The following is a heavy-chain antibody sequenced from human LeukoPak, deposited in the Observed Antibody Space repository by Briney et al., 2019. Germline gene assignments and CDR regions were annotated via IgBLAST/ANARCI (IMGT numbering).Heavy chain of an antibody. Sequence: GGSLRLSCAASGFTFSSYAMHWVRQAPGKGLEWVAVISYDGSNKYYADSVKGRFTISRDNSKNTLYLQMNGLRAEDTAVYYCARDPIDYGDYYFDYWGQGTLVTVSS. J-gene: IGHJ4*02. CDR1: GFTFSSYA. D-gene: IGHD4-17*01. CDR2: ISYDGSNK. V-gene: IGHV3-30*04. CDR3: ARDPIDYGDYYFDY.